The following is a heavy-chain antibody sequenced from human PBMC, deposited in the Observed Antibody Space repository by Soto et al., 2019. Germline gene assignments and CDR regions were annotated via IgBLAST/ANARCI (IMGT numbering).Heavy chain of an antibody. Sequence: QVQLVQSGAEVKKPGSSVKVSCKASGGTFSSYTISWVRQAPGQGLEWMGRIIPILGIANYAQKVQGRVTITADKSTSTAYMALSSLRSEDTAVYYCAGEVGTPGDYWGQGTLVTVSS. V-gene: IGHV1-69*08. CDR1: GGTFSSYT. CDR3: AGEVGTPGDY. J-gene: IGHJ4*02. D-gene: IGHD2-15*01. CDR2: IIPILGIA.